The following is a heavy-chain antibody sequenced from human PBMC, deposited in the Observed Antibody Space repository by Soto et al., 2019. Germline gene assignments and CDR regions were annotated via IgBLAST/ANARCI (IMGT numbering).Heavy chain of an antibody. CDR2: INTYNDDT. CDR3: AREYCSPTSCYLPDY. D-gene: IGHD2-2*01. Sequence: ASVKVSCKASGYTFTTYGISWVRQAPGQGLEWLGWINTYNDDTYYTQKLQGRITMTTDTSTSTAYMELRSLTSDDSALYYCAREYCSPTSCYLPDYWGQGTLVTVSS. CDR1: GYTFTTYG. J-gene: IGHJ4*02. V-gene: IGHV1-18*01.